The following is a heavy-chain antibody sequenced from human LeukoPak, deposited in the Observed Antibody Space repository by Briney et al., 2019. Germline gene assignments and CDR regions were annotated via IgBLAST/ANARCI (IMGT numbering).Heavy chain of an antibody. CDR2: IYTSGST. CDR3: ARAGNAGGYDFSANWFDP. V-gene: IGHV4-4*07. J-gene: IGHJ5*02. D-gene: IGHD3-3*01. Sequence: SETLSLTCTVSGGFISSYYWSWIRQPAGKGLEWIGRIYTSGSTNYNPSLKSRVTMSVDTSKNQFSLKLSSVTAADTAVYYCARAGNAGGYDFSANWFDPWGQGTLVTVSS. CDR1: GGFISSYY.